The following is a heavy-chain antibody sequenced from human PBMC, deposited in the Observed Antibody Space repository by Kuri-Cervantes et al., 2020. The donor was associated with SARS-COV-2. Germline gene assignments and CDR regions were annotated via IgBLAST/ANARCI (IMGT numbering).Heavy chain of an antibody. V-gene: IGHV1-3*01. CDR2: INAGNGDT. CDR3: AMYFYGSGNYHDTLDK. CDR1: GYTFTGYY. Sequence: GGSLRLSCKASGYTFTGYYMHWVRQAPGQRLEWMGWINAGNGDTKISQKFQGRVTITRDIFADTAYMDLSSLRSEDTAVYYCAMYFYGSGNYHDTLDKWGQGTLVTVSS. D-gene: IGHD3-10*01. J-gene: IGHJ4*02.